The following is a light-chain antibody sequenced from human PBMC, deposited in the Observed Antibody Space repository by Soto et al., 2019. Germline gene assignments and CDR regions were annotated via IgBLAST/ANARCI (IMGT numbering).Light chain of an antibody. CDR2: DVN. J-gene: IGLJ1*01. Sequence: QSALTQPASVSGSPGQSITISCTGTIDDVGAYNYVSWYQQRPGSAPQLILYDVNNRPSGAPHRFSGSKSVHTAYLTISGLQSDDEAIYHCSSYTSTYSLVFGTGTKSPS. CDR1: IDDVGAYNY. CDR3: SSYTSTYSLV. V-gene: IGLV2-14*03.